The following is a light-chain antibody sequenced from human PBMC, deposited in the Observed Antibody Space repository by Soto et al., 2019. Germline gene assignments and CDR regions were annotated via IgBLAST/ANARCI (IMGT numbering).Light chain of an antibody. V-gene: IGLV2-23*01. CDR3: CAYAGRSIYV. CDR2: DDN. Sequence: QSALTQPASVSGSPGQSITISCTGTSRDIGTYDLVSWYQQFPGKAPKVIIYDDNKRPSGVSNHYSGSSSGNTASLTISGLQAEDEAIYSCCAYAGRSIYVFGSGTKPTVL. J-gene: IGLJ1*01. CDR1: SRDIGTYDL.